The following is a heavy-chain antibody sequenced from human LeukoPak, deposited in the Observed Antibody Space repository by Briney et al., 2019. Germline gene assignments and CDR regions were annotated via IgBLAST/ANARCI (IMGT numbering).Heavy chain of an antibody. V-gene: IGHV4-34*01. D-gene: IGHD2-15*01. CDR3: ARPSRYCSGGSCYLVRYYYGMDV. J-gene: IGHJ6*04. CDR2: INHSGST. CDR1: GGSFSGYY. Sequence: SENLSLTCAVYGGSFSGYYWSWIRQPPGKGLEWIGEINHSGSTNYNPSLKSRVTISVDTSKNQFSLKLSSVTAADTAVYYCARPSRYCSGGSCYLVRYYYGMDVWGKGTTVTVSS.